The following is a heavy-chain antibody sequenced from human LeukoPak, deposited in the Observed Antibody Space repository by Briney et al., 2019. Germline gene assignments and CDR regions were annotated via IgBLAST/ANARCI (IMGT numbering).Heavy chain of an antibody. CDR3: ARPRLVYDAWFDP. CDR1: GGSISSSSYY. D-gene: IGHD5/OR15-5a*01. V-gene: IGHV4-39*01. CDR2: IYYSGST. J-gene: IGHJ5*02. Sequence: PSETLSLTCTVSGGSISSSSYYWGWIRQPPGKGLGWIRSIYYSGSTYYNPSLKSRVTISVDTSKNQFSLKLSSVTAADTAVYYCARPRLVYDAWFDPWGQGTLVTVSS.